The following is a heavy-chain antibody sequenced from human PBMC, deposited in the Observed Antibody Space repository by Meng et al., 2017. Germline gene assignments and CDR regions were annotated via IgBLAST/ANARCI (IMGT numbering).Heavy chain of an antibody. V-gene: IGHV4-39*07. Sequence: SETLSLTCTVSGGSISSSSYYWGWIRQPPGKGLEWIGSIYYSGSTYYNPSLKSRVTITVDTSKNQFSLKLSSVTAADTAGYYCASELDGYDLGGSQIDYWGQGTLVTVSS. CDR1: GGSISSSSYY. D-gene: IGHD5-12*01. CDR2: IYYSGST. CDR3: ASELDGYDLGGSQIDY. J-gene: IGHJ4*02.